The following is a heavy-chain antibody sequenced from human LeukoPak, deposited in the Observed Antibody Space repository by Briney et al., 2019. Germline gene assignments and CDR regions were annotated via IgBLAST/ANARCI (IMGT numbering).Heavy chain of an antibody. J-gene: IGHJ4*02. D-gene: IGHD3-9*01. CDR2: IYYSGST. Sequence: SETLSLTCSVSGGSMNSYYWSWIRQSPGKGLEWIGYIYYSGSTNYNPSLKSRVTISVDTSNNQFSLKLSSVTAADTAVYYCARHVWLQPFDYWGQGTLVTVSS. CDR3: ARHVWLQPFDY. V-gene: IGHV4-59*08. CDR1: GGSMNSYY.